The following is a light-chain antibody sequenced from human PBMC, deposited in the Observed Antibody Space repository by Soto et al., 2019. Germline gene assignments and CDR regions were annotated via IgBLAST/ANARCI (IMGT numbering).Light chain of an antibody. Sequence: QSALTQPASVSGSPGQSITISCTGTSSDVGSYNLVSWYQQHPGKAPNFIIYEVSKRPSGVSNRFSGSKSGNTASLTISGLQAEEEADYYCCSYADGTSVRFGGGTQLTVL. V-gene: IGLV2-23*02. CDR1: SSDVGSYNL. CDR3: CSYADGTSVR. J-gene: IGLJ2*01. CDR2: EVS.